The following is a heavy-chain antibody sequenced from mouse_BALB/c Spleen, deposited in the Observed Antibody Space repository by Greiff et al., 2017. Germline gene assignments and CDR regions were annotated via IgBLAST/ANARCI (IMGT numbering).Heavy chain of an antibody. D-gene: IGHD3-3*01. V-gene: IGHV5-6-3*01. CDR1: GFTFSSYG. CDR3: AREGGT. CDR2: INSNGGST. J-gene: IGHJ2*01. Sequence: EVHLVESGGGLVQPGGSLKLSCAASGFTFSSYGMSWVRQTPDKRLELVATINSNGGSTYYPDSVKGRFTISRDNAKNTLYLQMSSLKSEDTAMYYCAREGGTWGQGTTLTVSS.